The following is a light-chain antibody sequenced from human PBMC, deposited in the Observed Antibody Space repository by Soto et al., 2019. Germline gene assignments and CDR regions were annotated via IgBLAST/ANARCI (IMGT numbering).Light chain of an antibody. CDR3: LQKYFYPFT. CDR1: QGIRND. J-gene: IGKJ3*01. CDR2: AAS. V-gene: IGKV1-6*01. Sequence: AIQMTQSPSSLSASVGDRVTITCRASQGIRNDLDWFQQKPGKAPKILIYAASNLQSGVPARFSGSGSGTDFTLTISSLQPEDFATYYCLQKYFYPFTFGPGIKVDIK.